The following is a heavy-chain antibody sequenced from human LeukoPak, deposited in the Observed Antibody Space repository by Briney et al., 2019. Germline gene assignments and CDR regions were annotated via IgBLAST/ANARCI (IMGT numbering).Heavy chain of an antibody. D-gene: IGHD1-26*01. J-gene: IGHJ6*02. CDR1: GGTFSSYA. Sequence: ASVKVSCKASGGTFSSYAISWVRQAPGQGLEWMGGIIPIFGTANYAQKFQGRVTITADESTSTAYMELSSLRSEDTAVYYCASRYSGSRAYYYGMDIWGQGTTVTVSS. CDR3: ASRYSGSRAYYYGMDI. CDR2: IIPIFGTA. V-gene: IGHV1-69*13.